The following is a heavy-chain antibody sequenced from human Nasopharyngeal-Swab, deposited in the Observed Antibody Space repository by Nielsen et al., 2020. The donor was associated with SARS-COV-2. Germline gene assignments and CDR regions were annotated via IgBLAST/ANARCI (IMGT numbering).Heavy chain of an antibody. V-gene: IGHV3-30*08. Sequence: GGSLRLSCAASSSTFSSYAMHWVRQAPGKGLEWMSLISYDRSAKYADSVKGRFTISRDNSKNTLYLQMYSLRTEDTALYFCAGGLYDWNSHLDSWGQGTLVTVSS. CDR2: ISYDRSAK. J-gene: IGHJ4*02. D-gene: IGHD1-7*01. CDR3: AGGLYDWNSHLDS. CDR1: SSTFSSYA.